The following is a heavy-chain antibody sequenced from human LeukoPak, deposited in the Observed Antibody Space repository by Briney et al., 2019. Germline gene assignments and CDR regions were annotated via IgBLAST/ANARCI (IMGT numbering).Heavy chain of an antibody. J-gene: IGHJ5*02. CDR3: AKDLTNDYGDP. CDR2: ISYDGSYK. D-gene: IGHD3-16*01. Sequence: GGSLRLSCAASGFTFSNYDMHWVRRAPGKGLEWVAVISYDGSYKYCADSMKGRSTISRDNSKNTLYLQMNSLRAEDTAVYYCAKDLTNDYGDPWGQGTLVTVSS. CDR1: GFTFSNYD. V-gene: IGHV3-30*18.